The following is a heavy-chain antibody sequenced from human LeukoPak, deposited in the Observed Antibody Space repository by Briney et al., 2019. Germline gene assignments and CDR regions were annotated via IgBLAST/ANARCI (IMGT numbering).Heavy chain of an antibody. CDR1: GFTFSSYS. D-gene: IGHD6-13*01. CDR3: ARVGQQLLAFDQ. V-gene: IGHV3-21*06. Sequence: GGSLRLSCAASGFTFSSYSMNWVRQAPGKGLEWVSSISSTSRYKYYADSLKGRFTISRDNAKNSVYLQMNSLRAEDTAVYYCARVGQQLLAFDQWGQGTLVIISS. CDR2: ISSTSRYK. J-gene: IGHJ4*02.